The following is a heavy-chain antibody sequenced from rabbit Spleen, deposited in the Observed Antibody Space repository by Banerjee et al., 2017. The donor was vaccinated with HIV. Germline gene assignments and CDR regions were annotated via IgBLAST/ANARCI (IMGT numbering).Heavy chain of an antibody. CDR1: GFDFSSNA. Sequence: QSLEESGGDLVKPEGSLTLTCTASGFDFSSNAMCWVRQAPGKGLEWIACIYTGSSGSTNCASWAKGRFTISKTSSTTVTLQMTSLTAADTATYFCARGVYDASTTYYAALNLWGPGTLVTVS. J-gene: IGHJ4*01. CDR2: IYTGSSGST. D-gene: IGHD8-1*01. V-gene: IGHV1S40*01. CDR3: ARGVYDASTTYYAALNL.